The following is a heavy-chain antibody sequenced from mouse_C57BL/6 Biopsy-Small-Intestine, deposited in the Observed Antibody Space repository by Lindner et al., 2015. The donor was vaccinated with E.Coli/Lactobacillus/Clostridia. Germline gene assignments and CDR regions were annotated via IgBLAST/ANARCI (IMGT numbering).Heavy chain of an antibody. CDR2: IYPGGGYT. Sequence: VQLQESGAELVRPGTSVKMSCKASGYTFTNYWISWAKQRPGHGLEWIGDIYPGGGYTNYNEKFKGKATLTADKSSSTAYMQFSSLTSEDSAIYYCARGGDYFDYWGQGTTLTVSS. J-gene: IGHJ2*01. V-gene: IGHV1-63*01. CDR3: ARGGDYFDY. CDR1: GYTFTNYW.